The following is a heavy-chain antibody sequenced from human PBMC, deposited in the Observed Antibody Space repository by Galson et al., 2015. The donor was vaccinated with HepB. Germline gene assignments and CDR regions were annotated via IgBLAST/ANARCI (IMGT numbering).Heavy chain of an antibody. Sequence: SLRLSCAASGFTVSSNYMSWVRQAPGKGLEWVSVIYSGGSTYYADSVKGRFTISRDNSKNTLYLRMNSLRAEDTAVYYCARDGFFGTGYYYYYMDVWGKGTTVTVSS. CDR1: GFTVSSNY. V-gene: IGHV3-53*01. J-gene: IGHJ6*03. CDR2: IYSGGST. D-gene: IGHD3-3*01. CDR3: ARDGFFGTGYYYYYMDV.